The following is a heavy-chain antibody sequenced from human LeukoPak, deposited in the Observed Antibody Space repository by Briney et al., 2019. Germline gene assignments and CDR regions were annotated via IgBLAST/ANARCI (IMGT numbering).Heavy chain of an antibody. CDR2: ISAYNGNT. CDR3: VREGRSAIYFDY. V-gene: IGHV1-18*01. CDR1: GYTFTSYG. J-gene: IGHJ4*02. D-gene: IGHD3-10*01. Sequence: ASVKVSCKASGYTFTSYGISWVRQAPGQGLEWMGWISAYNGNTNYAQKLQGRVTMTTDTSTSTAYMELRSLRAEDPAVYYWVREGRSAIYFDYWGQGTLVTVSS.